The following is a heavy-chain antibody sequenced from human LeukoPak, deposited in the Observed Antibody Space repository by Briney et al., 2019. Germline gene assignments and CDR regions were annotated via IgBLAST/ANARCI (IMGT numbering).Heavy chain of an antibody. D-gene: IGHD1-26*01. Sequence: SEALSFTCAVYGGSFSGYYWSWIRQPPGKGLEWIGEINHSGSTNYNPSLKSRVTISVDTSKNQFSLKLSSVTAADTAVYYCARHPQIVGATKYFDYWGQGTLVTVSS. CDR1: GGSFSGYY. V-gene: IGHV4-34*01. CDR3: ARHPQIVGATKYFDY. J-gene: IGHJ4*02. CDR2: INHSGST.